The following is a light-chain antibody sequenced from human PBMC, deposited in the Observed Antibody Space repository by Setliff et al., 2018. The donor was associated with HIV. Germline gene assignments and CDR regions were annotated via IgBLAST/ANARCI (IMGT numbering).Light chain of an antibody. V-gene: IGLV2-14*01. J-gene: IGLJ1*01. CDR1: SSDVGGYSH. CDR3: SSYAITNTLH. Sequence: QSVLAQPASVSGSPGQSITISCTGTSSDVGGYSHVSWYQQHPGKAPKLIIYEVRNRPSGVSNRFSGSKSGNTASLTISGLQAEDEADYYCSSYAITNTLHFGTGTKGTVL. CDR2: EVR.